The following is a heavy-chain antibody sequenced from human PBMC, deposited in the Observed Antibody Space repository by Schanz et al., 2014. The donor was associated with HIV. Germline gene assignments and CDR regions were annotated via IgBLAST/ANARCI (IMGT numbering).Heavy chain of an antibody. Sequence: EVQLLESGGGLVQPGGSLRLSCAASGLTFSDYAMTWVRQGAGKGLEWVSTISAGVGTASYADSVKGRFTISRDNSKKMLFLQMNRLRAEDTAIYHCGTYNYGSGHDYWGQGTLVTVSS. J-gene: IGHJ4*02. CDR3: GTYNYGSGHDY. CDR1: GLTFSDYA. V-gene: IGHV3-23*01. D-gene: IGHD3-10*01. CDR2: ISAGVGTA.